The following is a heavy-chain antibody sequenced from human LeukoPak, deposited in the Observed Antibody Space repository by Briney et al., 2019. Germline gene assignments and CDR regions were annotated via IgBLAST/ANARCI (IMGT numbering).Heavy chain of an antibody. Sequence: SVKVSCKASGGTFSSYAISWVRQAPGQGLEWMGRIIPILGLANYAQKFQGRVTITADKSTNTAYMELSSLRSEDTAVYYCASEPTKGPNIVVVVAATPEVDWGQGTLVTVSS. D-gene: IGHD2-15*01. V-gene: IGHV1-69*04. CDR1: GGTFSSYA. CDR3: ASEPTKGPNIVVVVAATPEVD. CDR2: IIPILGLA. J-gene: IGHJ4*02.